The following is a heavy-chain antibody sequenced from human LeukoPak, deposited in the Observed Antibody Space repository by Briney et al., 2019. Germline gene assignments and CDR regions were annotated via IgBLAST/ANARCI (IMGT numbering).Heavy chain of an antibody. Sequence: GGSLRLSCAASRFTFNTYAMSWVRQAPGKGLEWVSAISGSGGSTYYADSVKGRFTISRDNSKNTLYLQMNSLRAEDTALYYCARGYCSSTSSYFDYWGQGTLVTVSS. D-gene: IGHD2-2*01. CDR2: ISGSGGST. V-gene: IGHV3-23*01. CDR3: ARGYCSSTSSYFDY. J-gene: IGHJ4*02. CDR1: RFTFNTYA.